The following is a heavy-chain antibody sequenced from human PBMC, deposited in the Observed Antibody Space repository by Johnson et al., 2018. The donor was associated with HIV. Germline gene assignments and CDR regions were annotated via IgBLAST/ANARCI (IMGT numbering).Heavy chain of an antibody. CDR3: TTDHSSADDAFDI. CDR1: GFTFDDHG. D-gene: IGHD3-22*01. J-gene: IGHJ3*02. CDR2: INWNGGST. Sequence: VQLVESGGGVVRPGGSLRLSCAASGFTFDDHGMSWVRQAPGKGLEWVSGINWNGGSTGYADSVQGRFTIPRDNAKNSLYLQMNSLKTEDTAVYYCTTDHSSADDAFDIWGQGTMVTVSS. V-gene: IGHV3-20*04.